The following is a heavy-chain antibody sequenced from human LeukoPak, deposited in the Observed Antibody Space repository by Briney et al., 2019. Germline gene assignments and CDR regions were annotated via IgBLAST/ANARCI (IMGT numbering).Heavy chain of an antibody. D-gene: IGHD5-18*01. J-gene: IGHJ4*02. CDR2: IIPILGIA. CDR1: GGTFSSYA. CDR3: ARDLSGYSYGYYDY. Sequence: SVKVSCKASGGTFSSYAISWVRQAPGQGLEWMGRIIPILGIANYAQKFQGRVTITADKSTSTAYMELSSLRSEDTAVYYCARDLSGYSYGYYDYWGQGTLVTVSS. V-gene: IGHV1-69*04.